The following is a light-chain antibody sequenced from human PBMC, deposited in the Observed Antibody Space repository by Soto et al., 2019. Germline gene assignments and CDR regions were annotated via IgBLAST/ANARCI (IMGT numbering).Light chain of an antibody. CDR2: SNN. Sequence: QSVLTQPPSASGTPGQRVTISCSGSSSNIGSNTVNWYQQLPGTAPKLLIYSNNQRPSGVPDRFSGSKSGTSASLAIIGLQSGDEADYYCASWDDSLNGPVFGGGTKLTVL. J-gene: IGLJ3*02. CDR3: ASWDDSLNGPV. V-gene: IGLV1-44*01. CDR1: SSNIGSNT.